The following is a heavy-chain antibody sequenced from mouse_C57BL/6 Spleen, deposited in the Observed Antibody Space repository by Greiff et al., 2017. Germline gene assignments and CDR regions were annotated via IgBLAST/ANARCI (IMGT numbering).Heavy chain of an antibody. CDR1: GFNIKDYY. Sequence: EVQLQESGAELVRPGASVKLSCTASGFNIKDYYMHWVKQRPEQGLEWIGRIDPEDGDTEYAPKFQGKATMTADTSSNPAYLQISSLTSEDTAVYYCTIMRGTYAMDYWGQGTSVTVSS. CDR2: IDPEDGDT. V-gene: IGHV14-1*01. D-gene: IGHD2-14*01. J-gene: IGHJ4*01. CDR3: TIMRGTYAMDY.